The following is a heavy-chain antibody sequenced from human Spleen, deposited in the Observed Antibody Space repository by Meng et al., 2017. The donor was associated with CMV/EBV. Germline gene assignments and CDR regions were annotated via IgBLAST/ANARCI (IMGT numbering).Heavy chain of an antibody. D-gene: IGHD6-19*01. V-gene: IGHV4-59*01. CDR2: IYYSGST. CDR1: GGSISSYY. CDR3: ARGIAVAGTQPFDY. Sequence: VSGGSISSYYWSWIRQPPGKGLEWIGYIYYSGSTNYNPSLKSRVTISVDTSKNQFSLKLSSVTAADTAVYYCARGIAVAGTQPFDYWGQGTLVTVSS. J-gene: IGHJ4*02.